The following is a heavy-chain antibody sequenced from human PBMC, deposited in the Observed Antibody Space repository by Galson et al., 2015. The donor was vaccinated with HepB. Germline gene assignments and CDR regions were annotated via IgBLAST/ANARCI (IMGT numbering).Heavy chain of an antibody. CDR2: LSRNSEHI. Sequence: SLRLSCAASGFTFSTYSMNWVRQAPGKGLEWISYLSRNSEHIYYADSVKGRFTISRDNAKKTLYLQMHSLRDEDTAVYYCAKDGGYDGSGYYVGIHHWGQGTLVTVAS. D-gene: IGHD3-22*01. V-gene: IGHV3-21*01. CDR1: GFTFSTYS. J-gene: IGHJ4*02. CDR3: AKDGGYDGSGYYVGIHH.